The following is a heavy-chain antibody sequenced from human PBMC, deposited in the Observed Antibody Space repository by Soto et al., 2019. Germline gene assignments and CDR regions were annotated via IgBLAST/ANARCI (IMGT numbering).Heavy chain of an antibody. CDR1: GYTFTRYT. V-gene: IGHV1-3*01. CDR2: INPDNGNT. J-gene: IGHJ4*02. Sequence: ASVKVSCKASGYTFTRYTMNWVRQAPGQRLEWMGWINPDNGNTKSSQKFQDRVIITRDTSASTAYMDLTSLTAADTAVYYCASRDPGTSVDYWGQGTLVTVSS. D-gene: IGHD1-7*01. CDR3: ASRDPGTSVDY.